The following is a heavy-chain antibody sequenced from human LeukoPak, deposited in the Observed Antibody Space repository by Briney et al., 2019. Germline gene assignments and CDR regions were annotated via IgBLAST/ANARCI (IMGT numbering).Heavy chain of an antibody. Sequence: SETLSLTCTVSGGSISSGYYWGWIRQPPGKGLEWIGSIYHSGSTYYNPSLKSRVTISVDTSKNQFSLKLSSVTAADTAVYYCARVGSSSWYRPFDYWGQGTLVTVSS. J-gene: IGHJ4*02. V-gene: IGHV4-38-2*02. D-gene: IGHD6-13*01. CDR2: IYHSGST. CDR3: ARVGSSSWYRPFDY. CDR1: GGSISSGYY.